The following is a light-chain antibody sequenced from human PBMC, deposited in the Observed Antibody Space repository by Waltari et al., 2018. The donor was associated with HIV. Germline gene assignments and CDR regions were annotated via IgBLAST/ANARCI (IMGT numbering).Light chain of an antibody. CDR3: QSYDRSLSASVV. CDR1: SSNIGADYA. CDR2: GNK. V-gene: IGLV1-40*01. Sequence: QSVLTQPPSVSGAPGQSVTISCTGGSSNIGADYAVHWYQQIPGTAPKLLISGNKNRPSGVPDRFSASKSGASASLAITGLQAEDEADYFCQSYDRSLSASVVFGGGTKLTVL. J-gene: IGLJ2*01.